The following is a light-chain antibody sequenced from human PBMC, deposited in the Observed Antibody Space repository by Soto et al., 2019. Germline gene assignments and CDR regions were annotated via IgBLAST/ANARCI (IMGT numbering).Light chain of an antibody. CDR2: NTF. CDR3: QQAESFPLT. J-gene: IGKJ4*01. Sequence: DIQMTQSPSFVSASVGDRVTITCRASQHIGSDLAWYQQKPGKAPKVLTYNTFNLQSGVHSWCRGSRSGTDFLLIISSLQPEDCGTYYGQQAESFPLTFGGGTKEQIK. V-gene: IGKV1D-12*01. CDR1: QHIGSD.